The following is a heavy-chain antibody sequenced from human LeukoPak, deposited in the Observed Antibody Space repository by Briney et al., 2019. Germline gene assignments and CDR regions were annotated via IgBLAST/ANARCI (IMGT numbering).Heavy chain of an antibody. CDR3: AKDFAPFDP. Sequence: GGSLRLSCAASGFTFSNYGMSWVRQAPGKGLEWVSIISGSGGSTYYADSVKGRFPISRDNSKNTLYLQMNSLRAEDTAVYYCAKDFAPFDPWGQGTLVTVSS. J-gene: IGHJ5*02. D-gene: IGHD3-3*01. V-gene: IGHV3-23*01. CDR1: GFTFSNYG. CDR2: ISGSGGST.